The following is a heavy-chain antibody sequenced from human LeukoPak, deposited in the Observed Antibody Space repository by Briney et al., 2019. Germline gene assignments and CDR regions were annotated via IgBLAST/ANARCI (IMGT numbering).Heavy chain of an antibody. CDR2: IYSGGST. V-gene: IGHV3-53*01. Sequence: GGSLRLSCAASGFTVSSNYMSWVRQAPGKGLEWVSVIYSGGSTYYADSVKGRFTISRDNSKNTLYLQMNSLRAEDTAVYYCVRLGIAAAGRGFDPWGQGTLVTVSS. J-gene: IGHJ5*02. D-gene: IGHD6-13*01. CDR3: VRLGIAAAGRGFDP. CDR1: GFTVSSNY.